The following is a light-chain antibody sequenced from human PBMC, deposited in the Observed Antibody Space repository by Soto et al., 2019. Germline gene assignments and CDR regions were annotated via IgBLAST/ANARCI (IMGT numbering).Light chain of an antibody. V-gene: IGKV3-11*01. Sequence: EIVLTQSPATLSLSPGERATLSCRASQSVSSYLAWYQHKPGQAPRLLIYDASSRATGIPARFSGSGSGTDFTLTISCVEPEDFAVYYCQQRSNWVFGGGTKVEIK. J-gene: IGKJ4*01. CDR3: QQRSNWV. CDR2: DAS. CDR1: QSVSSY.